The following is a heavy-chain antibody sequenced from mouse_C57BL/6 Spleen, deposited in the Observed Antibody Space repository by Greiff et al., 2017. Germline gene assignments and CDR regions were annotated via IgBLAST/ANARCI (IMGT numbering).Heavy chain of an antibody. CDR2: IYPGSGST. CDR1: GYTFTSYW. Sequence: QVQLQQSGAELVKPGASVKMSCTASGYTFTSYWITWVKQRPGQGLEWIGDIYPGSGSTNYNEKFKSKATLTVDTSSSTAYMQLSSLTSEDSAVYYCARQGYSSFDYWGQGTTLTVSS. CDR3: ARQGYSSFDY. D-gene: IGHD2-5*01. J-gene: IGHJ2*01. V-gene: IGHV1-55*01.